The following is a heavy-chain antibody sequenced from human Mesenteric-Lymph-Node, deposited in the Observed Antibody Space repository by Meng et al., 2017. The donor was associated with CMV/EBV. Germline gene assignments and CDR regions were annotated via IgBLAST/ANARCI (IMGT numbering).Heavy chain of an antibody. CDR1: GFIFNNYW. Sequence: GGPLRLSCAASGFIFNNYWMSWVRQAPGKGLEWVANIKQDGSETYYVDSVKGRFTISRDNAKKSLYLQMNNLRAEDTAFYYCARINDYGGAHYGMDVWGQGTTVTVSS. CDR3: ARINDYGGAHYGMDV. CDR2: IKQDGSET. V-gene: IGHV3-7*01. D-gene: IGHD4/OR15-4a*01. J-gene: IGHJ6*02.